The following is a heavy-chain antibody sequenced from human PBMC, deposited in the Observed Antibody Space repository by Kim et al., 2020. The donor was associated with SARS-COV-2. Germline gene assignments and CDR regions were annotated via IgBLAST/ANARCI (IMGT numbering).Heavy chain of an antibody. CDR3: VKDSHSGSSEAGLGY. J-gene: IGHJ4*02. V-gene: IGHV3-64D*06. CDR2: ISSNGGST. D-gene: IGHD1-26*01. CDR1: GFTFSSYA. Sequence: GGSLRLSCSASGFTFSSYAMHWVRQAPGKGLEYVSAISSNGGSTYYADSVKGRFTISRDNSKNTLYLQMSSLRAEDTAVYYCVKDSHSGSSEAGLGYWGQGTLVTVSS.